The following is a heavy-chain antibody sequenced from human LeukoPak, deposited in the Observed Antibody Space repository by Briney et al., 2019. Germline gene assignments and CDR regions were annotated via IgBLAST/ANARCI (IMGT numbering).Heavy chain of an antibody. CDR3: ARHPGDYCDYMDV. CDR1: GGSISSTNYY. D-gene: IGHD3-10*01. Sequence: PSETLSLTCTVSGGSISSTNYYWGWIRQPPGKGLEWIGSIYYSGSTYYNPSLKGRVTISVDTSKNQFSLKLSSVTAADTAVYYCARHPGDYCDYMDVWGKGTTVTVSS. J-gene: IGHJ6*03. CDR2: IYYSGST. V-gene: IGHV4-39*01.